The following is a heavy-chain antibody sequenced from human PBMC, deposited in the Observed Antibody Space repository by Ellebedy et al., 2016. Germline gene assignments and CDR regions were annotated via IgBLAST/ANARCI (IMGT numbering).Heavy chain of an antibody. CDR3: ARSYCDRTSCHGMDV. Sequence: GESLKISCAASGFTFSSYAIHWVRQAPGKGLEWVAVISYDGTNKYYADSVKGRFTISRDNSKNTLYLQMSSLRAEETAVYYCARSYCDRTSCHGMDVWGQGTMVTVSS. CDR2: ISYDGTNK. D-gene: IGHD2-2*01. J-gene: IGHJ6*02. CDR1: GFTFSSYA. V-gene: IGHV3-30-3*01.